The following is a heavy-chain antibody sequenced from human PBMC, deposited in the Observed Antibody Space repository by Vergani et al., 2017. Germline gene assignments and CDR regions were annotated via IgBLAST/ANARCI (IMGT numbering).Heavy chain of an antibody. Sequence: VEAGGGLVQPGGSLRLSCTASGFTFQAFAFHWVRQVSGRGLEWVSGIDRNYGVKNGNSFEGRFSISRDNAKKAVFLEMNNLRHEDTALYFCVKDNDYDADGPFNLWGSGTLVPVPS. CDR1: GFTFQAFA. V-gene: IGHV3-9*01. CDR3: VKDNDYDADGPFNL. J-gene: IGHJ2*01. CDR2: IDRNYGVK. D-gene: IGHD3-16*01.